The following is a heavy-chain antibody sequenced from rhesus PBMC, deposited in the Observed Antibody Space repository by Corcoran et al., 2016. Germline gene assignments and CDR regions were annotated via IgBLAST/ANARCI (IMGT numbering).Heavy chain of an antibody. CDR1: GGSISSGYYH. Sequence: VQLQESGPGLVKPSETLSLTCAASGGSISSGYYHWSWIRQPPGKGLEWIGYITYSGSTSYNPSLKSRVTISRDTAKSQVSLKLGCVTAADTAVYYCARDRRGAPFDYWGQGVLVT. CDR3: ARDRRGAPFDY. J-gene: IGHJ4*01. V-gene: IGHV4-122*02. D-gene: IGHD3-34*01. CDR2: ITYSGST.